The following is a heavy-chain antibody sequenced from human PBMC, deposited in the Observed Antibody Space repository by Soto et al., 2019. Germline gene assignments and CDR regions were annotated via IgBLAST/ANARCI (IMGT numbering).Heavy chain of an antibody. J-gene: IGHJ4*02. CDR3: ASSYGTSWYGDY. V-gene: IGHV1-69*01. CDR2: IIPIIGTP. Sequence: QVQLVQSGAEVKKPGSSVKVSCKASGGTFNNYAVTWVRQAPGQGLEWMGGIIPIIGTPNYAQEFQGRVTITADESTSTAYMELSSLRSEDTAVYYCASSYGTSWYGDYWGQGTLVTVSS. CDR1: GGTFNNYA. D-gene: IGHD6-13*01.